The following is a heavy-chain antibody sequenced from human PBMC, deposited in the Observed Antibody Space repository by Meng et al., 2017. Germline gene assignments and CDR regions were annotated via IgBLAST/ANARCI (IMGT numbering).Heavy chain of an antibody. CDR3: ARSDWFDP. Sequence: EVQLVGAGCGLVQAVGSLRLSCTAAGFPVRNYCLHWVRQAPGKGLVWVSRIKPDGTMTVYADSVKGRFTISRDNAKNTLYLQMNSLRSDDTAVYYCARSDWFDPWGQGTVVTVSS. CDR1: GFPVRNYC. V-gene: IGHV3-74*01. CDR2: IKPDGTMT. J-gene: IGHJ5*02.